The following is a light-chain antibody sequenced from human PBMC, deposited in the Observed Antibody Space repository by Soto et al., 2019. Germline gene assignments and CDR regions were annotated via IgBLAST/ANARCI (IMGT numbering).Light chain of an antibody. CDR2: GAS. J-gene: IGKJ3*01. CDR3: QQYGSSPLFA. Sequence: EIVLTQSPGTLSLSPGERATLSCRASQNVSSTYLAWYQQKPGQAPRLLIYGASSRATGIPDRCSGSGSGTDFPLNISRLEPEDFAVYYCQQYGSSPLFAFGPGNKVDI. V-gene: IGKV3-20*01. CDR1: QNVSSTY.